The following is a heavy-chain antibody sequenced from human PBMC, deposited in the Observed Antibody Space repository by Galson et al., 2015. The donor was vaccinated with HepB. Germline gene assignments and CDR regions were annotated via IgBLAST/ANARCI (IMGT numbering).Heavy chain of an antibody. CDR3: AILRVVVWADYYDVDV. V-gene: IGHV3-30-3*01. CDR1: GFTFSGYA. D-gene: IGHD1-26*01. J-gene: IGHJ6*02. Sequence: SLRLSCAASGFTFSGYAMHWVRQAPGKGLESVAVISHDGSNESHADSVEGLFTISRDDPKHTLYLQMNSLRQEDTAVYYCAILRVVVWADYYDVDVWGQGTTVIVSS. CDR2: ISHDGSNE.